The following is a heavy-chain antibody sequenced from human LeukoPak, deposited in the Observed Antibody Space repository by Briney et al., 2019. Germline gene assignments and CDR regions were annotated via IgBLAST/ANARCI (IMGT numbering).Heavy chain of an antibody. CDR2: MNPNNGDS. D-gene: IGHD6-25*01. Sequence: ASVKVSCKASGYTFTNYHINWVRHATGQGLEWMGWMNPNNGDSGYAQKFQGRVTITRDTSISTSYMELRSLRSDDTAVYFCARTTSSTASGYDYWGQGTLVTVSS. J-gene: IGHJ4*02. V-gene: IGHV1-8*03. CDR1: GYTFTNYH. CDR3: ARTTSSTASGYDY.